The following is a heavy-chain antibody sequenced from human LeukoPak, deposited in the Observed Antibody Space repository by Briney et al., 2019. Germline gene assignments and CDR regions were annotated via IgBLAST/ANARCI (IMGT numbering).Heavy chain of an antibody. V-gene: IGHV3-30-3*01. CDR2: ISYDGSNK. CDR3: ARRTAMDSLDY. Sequence: GRSLRLSCAASGFTFSSYAMHWVRQAPGKGLEWVAVISYDGSNKYYADSVKGRFTISRDNSKNTLYLQMNSLRAEDTAVYYCARRTAMDSLDYWGQGTLVTVSS. CDR1: GFTFSSYA. D-gene: IGHD5-18*01. J-gene: IGHJ4*02.